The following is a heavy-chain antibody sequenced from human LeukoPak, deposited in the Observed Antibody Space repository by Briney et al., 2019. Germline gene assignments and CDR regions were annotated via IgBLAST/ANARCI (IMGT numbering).Heavy chain of an antibody. CDR3: ARAGFLEWWESDGY. Sequence: PGRSLRLSCAASGFTFSSYGMHWVRQAPGKGLEWVAVISYDGSNKYYADSVKGRFTISRDNSKNTLYLQMNSLRAEDTAVYYCARAGFLEWWESDGYWGQGTLVTVSP. V-gene: IGHV3-30*03. CDR1: GFTFSSYG. CDR2: ISYDGSNK. J-gene: IGHJ4*02. D-gene: IGHD3-3*01.